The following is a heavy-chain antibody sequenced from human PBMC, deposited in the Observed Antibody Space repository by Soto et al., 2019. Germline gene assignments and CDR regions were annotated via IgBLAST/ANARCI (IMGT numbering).Heavy chain of an antibody. Sequence: QVQLQESGPGLVRPSQTLSLTCTVSGDSINSVDHYWSWIRQPTGKGLEWMGNNYHSGSTHYNPSLDGPLAISTDTSTNRFSLNPTSVTAAAAAVYFCARLRWENENNWLDPWGQGALVTVSS. CDR1: GDSINSVDHY. D-gene: IGHD1-1*01. J-gene: IGHJ5*02. V-gene: IGHV4-30-4*01. CDR2: NYHSGST. CDR3: ARLRWENENNWLDP.